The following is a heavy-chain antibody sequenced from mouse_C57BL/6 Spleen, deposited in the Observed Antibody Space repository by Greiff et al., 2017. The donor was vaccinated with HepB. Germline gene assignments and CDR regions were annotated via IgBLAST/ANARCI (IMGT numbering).Heavy chain of an antibody. D-gene: IGHD4-1*01. CDR3: ARGRTGKNYFDY. CDR1: GYSFTDYN. V-gene: IGHV1-39*01. J-gene: IGHJ2*01. Sequence: VHVKQSGPELVKPGASVKISCKASGYSFTDYNMNWVKQSNGKSLEWIGVINPNYGTTSYNQKFKGKATLTVDQSSSTAYMQLNSLTSEDSAVYYCARGRTGKNYFDYWGQGTTLTVSS. CDR2: INPNYGTT.